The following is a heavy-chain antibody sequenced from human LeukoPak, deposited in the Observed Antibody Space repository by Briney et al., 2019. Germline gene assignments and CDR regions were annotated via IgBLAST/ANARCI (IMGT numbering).Heavy chain of an antibody. CDR3: VGSLRWWEPRGFDY. V-gene: IGHV3-23*01. CDR2: ISGNSEHI. Sequence: PGGSLRLSCAASGFSFATSSITWVRQTPGKGLEWVSAISGNSEHIFYADSVRGRFTISRDNSKNTAYLQMNNLSAEDTALYYCVGSLRWWEPRGFDYWGEGTLVTVSS. CDR1: GFSFATSS. J-gene: IGHJ4*02. D-gene: IGHD2-15*01.